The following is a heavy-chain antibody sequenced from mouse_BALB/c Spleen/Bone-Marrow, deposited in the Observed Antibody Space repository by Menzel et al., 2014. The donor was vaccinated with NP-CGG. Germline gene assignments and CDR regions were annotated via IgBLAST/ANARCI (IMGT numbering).Heavy chain of an antibody. V-gene: IGHV1-62-2*01. CDR1: GYTFTDYI. J-gene: IGHJ2*01. D-gene: IGHD1-1*01. CDR3: TRHFYGSSYFDY. Sequence: VQLQQSGAELVKPGASVKLSCKASGYTFTDYIIHWIKQRSGQGLVWIGWFYPGSGNIKYNEKFKDKATLTADKSSSTVYMELSRLTSEDSAVYFCTRHFYGSSYFDYWVQGTTLTVSS. CDR2: FYPGSGNI.